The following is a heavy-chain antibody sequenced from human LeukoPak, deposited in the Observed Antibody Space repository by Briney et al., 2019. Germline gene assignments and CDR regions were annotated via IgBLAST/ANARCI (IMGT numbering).Heavy chain of an antibody. CDR3: ARRPISSSWPRYYYYYMDV. CDR1: GGSFSGYY. D-gene: IGHD6-13*01. Sequence: SETLSLTCAVYGGSFSGYYWSWIRQPPGKGLEWLGEINHSGSTNYNPSLKSRVTISVDTSKDQFSLKLSSVTAADTAVYYCARRPISSSWPRYYYYYMDVWGKGTTVTVSS. J-gene: IGHJ6*03. V-gene: IGHV4-34*01. CDR2: INHSGST.